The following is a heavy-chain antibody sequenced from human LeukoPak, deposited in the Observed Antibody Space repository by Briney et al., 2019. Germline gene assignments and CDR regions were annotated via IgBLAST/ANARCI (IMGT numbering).Heavy chain of an antibody. V-gene: IGHV1-2*02. D-gene: IGHD3-22*01. J-gene: IGHJ4*02. CDR3: ARIGWVYHYYDSSGYYDY. CDR1: GYTFSDYY. Sequence: ASVKVSCKASGYTFSDYYIHWVRQAPGQGLEWMGWINPNSGATNYAQTYQGRVTLTRDTSISTAYMELSRLRSDDTAVYYCARIGWVYHYYDSSGYYDYWGQGTLVTVSS. CDR2: INPNSGAT.